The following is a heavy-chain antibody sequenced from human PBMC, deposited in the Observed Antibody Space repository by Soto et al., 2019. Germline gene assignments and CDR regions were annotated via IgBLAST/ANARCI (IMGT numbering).Heavy chain of an antibody. D-gene: IGHD6-6*01. Sequence: ASVKVSCKASGYTFSYYYMHWVRQAPGQGLEWMGFSNPKTGGKNYAQKFQGRVAVTRDTSISTTYMELSGLRSDDTAVYFCARDARVMSSSSSTHYYGMDXWGQGTTVTVS. CDR1: GYTFSYYY. CDR2: SNPKTGGK. V-gene: IGHV1-2*02. J-gene: IGHJ6*02. CDR3: ARDARVMSSSSSTHYYGMDX.